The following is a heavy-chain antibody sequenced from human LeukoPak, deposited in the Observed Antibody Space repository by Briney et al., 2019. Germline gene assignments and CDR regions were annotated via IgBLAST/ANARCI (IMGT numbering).Heavy chain of an antibody. CDR3: ARDFGEMPNY. J-gene: IGHJ4*02. CDR1: GYTFARYY. CDR2: IDPSGGST. D-gene: IGHD5-24*01. Sequence: ASVKVSCKASGYTFARYYMHWVRQAPGQGLEWMGIIDPSGGSTSYAQNFQGGVTMTRDATTSTVYLELSSLRSEDTAVYYCARDFGEMPNYWGQGTLVTVSS. V-gene: IGHV1-46*01.